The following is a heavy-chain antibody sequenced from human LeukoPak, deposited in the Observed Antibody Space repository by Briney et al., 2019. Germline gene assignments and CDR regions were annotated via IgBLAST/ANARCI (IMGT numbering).Heavy chain of an antibody. CDR2: IWYDGSNK. CDR3: ATENSGSYYGYFDS. J-gene: IGHJ4*03. V-gene: IGHV3-33*01. CDR1: GFAFSGYG. Sequence: GGSLRLSCAASGFAFSGYGMHWVRQAPGKGLEWVAVIWYDGSNKYYADSVKGRFTISRDNSKNTLYLQMNSLRADDTAVYYCATENSGSYYGYFDSWGQGTLVTVSS. D-gene: IGHD1-26*01.